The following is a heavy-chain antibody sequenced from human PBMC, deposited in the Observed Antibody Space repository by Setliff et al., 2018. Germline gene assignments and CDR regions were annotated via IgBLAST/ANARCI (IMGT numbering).Heavy chain of an antibody. J-gene: IGHJ5*02. D-gene: IGHD1-26*01. V-gene: IGHV3-11*01. CDR1: GFNFRTYT. CDR3: ARDRDVGDL. CDR2: ISSSGTTT. Sequence: GGSLRLSCAASGFNFRTYTMSWIRQAPGKRLEWISFISSSGTTTHYADSVKGRFSISRDNAKNSLYLQMNGLRDEDTALYYCARDRDVGDLWGQGTLVTVSS.